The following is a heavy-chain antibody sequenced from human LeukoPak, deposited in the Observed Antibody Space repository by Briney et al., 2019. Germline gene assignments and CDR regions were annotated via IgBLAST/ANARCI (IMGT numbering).Heavy chain of an antibody. J-gene: IGHJ4*02. Sequence: SQTLSLPCVISGDSVSSNSATWNWIRQSPSRGLEWLGRTYYRSKWYNDYVVSVKSRITVNPDTSKNQFSLQLNSVTPEDTAVYYCARGAVALDYYFDCWGQGTLVTVSS. D-gene: IGHD5-12*01. V-gene: IGHV6-1*01. CDR1: GDSVSSNSAT. CDR2: TYYRSKWYN. CDR3: ARGAVALDYYFDC.